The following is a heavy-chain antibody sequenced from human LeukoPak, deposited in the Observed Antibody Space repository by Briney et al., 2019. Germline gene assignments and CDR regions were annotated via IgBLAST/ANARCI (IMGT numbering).Heavy chain of an antibody. V-gene: IGHV3-9*01. CDR1: GFTVSSNY. CDR3: AKDRKWELSDFDY. Sequence: GGSLRLSCAASGFTVSSNYMSWVRQAPGKGLEWVSGISWNSGSIGYADSVKGRFTISRDNAKNSLYLQMNSLRAEDTALYYCAKDRKWELSDFDYWGQGTLVTVSS. CDR2: ISWNSGSI. D-gene: IGHD1-26*01. J-gene: IGHJ4*02.